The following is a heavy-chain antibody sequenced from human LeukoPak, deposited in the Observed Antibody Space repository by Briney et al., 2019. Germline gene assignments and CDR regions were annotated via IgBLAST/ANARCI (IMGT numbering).Heavy chain of an antibody. D-gene: IGHD3-22*01. CDR2: ISYDGSNK. V-gene: IGHV3-30-3*01. CDR3: ARAYYDSSGYPYYFDY. Sequence: GRSLRLSCAASGLTFSSYAMDWVRQAPGKGLEWVAVISYDGSNKYYADSVKGRFTISRDNSKNTLYLQMNSLRAEDTAVYYCARAYYDSSGYPYYFDYWGQGTLVTVSS. CDR1: GLTFSSYA. J-gene: IGHJ4*02.